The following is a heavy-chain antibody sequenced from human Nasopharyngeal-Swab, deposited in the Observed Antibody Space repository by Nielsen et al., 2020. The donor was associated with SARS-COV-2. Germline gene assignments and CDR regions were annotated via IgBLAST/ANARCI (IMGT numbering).Heavy chain of an antibody. Sequence: GESLKISCAASGFTFSHYWMHWVRQVPGKGLMGVSRISPDGGSISFADSVKGRFTMSRDNAKDTLYLQMDSLRAEDTAVYFCVRGSSDWRGIDYWGQGTLVTVSS. CDR1: GFTFSHYW. CDR2: ISPDGGSI. J-gene: IGHJ4*02. V-gene: IGHV3-74*01. D-gene: IGHD6-19*01. CDR3: VRGSSDWRGIDY.